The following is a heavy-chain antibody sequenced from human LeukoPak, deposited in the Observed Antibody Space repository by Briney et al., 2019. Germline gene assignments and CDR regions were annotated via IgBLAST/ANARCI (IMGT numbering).Heavy chain of an antibody. CDR3: ATNHFGAGSWDV. CDR1: GFTLSIAW. CDR2: IKGKPDGGTT. J-gene: IGHJ6*04. D-gene: IGHD3-10*01. Sequence: VGSLRLSCAASGFTLSIAWMSWVRQAPGKGLEWVCRIKGKPDGGTTDYAAPVRGRFTISRDDSRNTFYLQMNSLKTEDTAVYYCATNHFGAGSWDVWGKGTTVTVSS. V-gene: IGHV3-15*01.